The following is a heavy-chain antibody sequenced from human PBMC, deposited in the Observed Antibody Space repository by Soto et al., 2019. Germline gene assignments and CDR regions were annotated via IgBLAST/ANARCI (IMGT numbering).Heavy chain of an antibody. Sequence: GGSLRLSCAVSGCTFSDYWMSWVRQAPGKGLEWVANIKQDGNEKYYVDSVKGRFTISRDNAKNSLYLQMNSLRAEDTAVYYCARDTIFGATYYYYGMDVWGQGTTVTVSS. CDR3: ARDTIFGATYYYYGMDV. D-gene: IGHD3-3*01. CDR1: GCTFSDYW. CDR2: IKQDGNEK. V-gene: IGHV3-7*01. J-gene: IGHJ6*02.